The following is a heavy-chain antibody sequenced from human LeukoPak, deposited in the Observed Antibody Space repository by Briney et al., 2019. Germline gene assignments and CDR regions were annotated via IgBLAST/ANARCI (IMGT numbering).Heavy chain of an antibody. CDR2: ISAYNGNT. V-gene: IGHV1-18*01. CDR1: GYTFTSYG. D-gene: IGHD3-22*01. J-gene: IGHJ6*03. Sequence: GASVKVSCKASGYTFTSYGISWVRQAPGQGLGWMGWISAYNGNTNYAQKLQGRVAMTTDTSTSTAYMELRSLRSDDTAVYYCARGAYYYDSSGYYSTQNYYYYYYMDVWGKGTTVTVSS. CDR3: ARGAYYYDSSGYYSTQNYYYYYYMDV.